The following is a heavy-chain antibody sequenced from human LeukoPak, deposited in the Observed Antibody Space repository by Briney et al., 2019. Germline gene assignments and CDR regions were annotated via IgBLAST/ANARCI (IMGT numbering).Heavy chain of an antibody. CDR3: AKDHCTCCSGDDYFDY. CDR1: GFSLGSYG. V-gene: IGHV3-30*02. Sequence: GGSLRLSCAASGFSLGSYGMHWVRQAPGKGPEWVAFTRYDRINKYYADSVKGRFTISRDNSKNTLYLQMNSLRAEDTAVYYCAKDHCTCCSGDDYFDYWGQGTLVTVSS. D-gene: IGHD2-2*01. CDR2: TRYDRINK. J-gene: IGHJ4*02.